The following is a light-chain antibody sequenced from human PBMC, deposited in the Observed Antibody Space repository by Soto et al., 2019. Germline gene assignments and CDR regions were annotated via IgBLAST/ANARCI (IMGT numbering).Light chain of an antibody. J-gene: IGLJ1*01. V-gene: IGLV2-8*01. CDR2: EVS. CDR1: SSDGYDF. Sequence: QSALTQPPSASGSPGQSVTISCTGISSDGYDFVSWYQQHPGKAPKLMIYEVSKRPSGVPDRFSGSKSGNTASLTVSGLQAEDEADYYCSSYAGSNNVVFGTGTKLTVL. CDR3: SSYAGSNNVV.